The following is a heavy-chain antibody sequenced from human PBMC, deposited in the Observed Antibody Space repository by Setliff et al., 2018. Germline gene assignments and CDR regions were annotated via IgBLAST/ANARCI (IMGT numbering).Heavy chain of an antibody. Sequence: SGPTLVNPTQTLTLTCTFSGFSLSTSGMCVSWIRQPPGKALEWLARIDWDDDKYYSTSLKTRLTISKHTSKNQVVLTMTNMDPVDTATYYCARSQYYYDSSGYYVYWFDPWGQGTLVTVSS. CDR2: IDWDDDK. J-gene: IGHJ5*02. D-gene: IGHD3-22*01. CDR3: ARSQYYYDSSGYYVYWFDP. V-gene: IGHV2-70*11. CDR1: GFSLSTSGMC.